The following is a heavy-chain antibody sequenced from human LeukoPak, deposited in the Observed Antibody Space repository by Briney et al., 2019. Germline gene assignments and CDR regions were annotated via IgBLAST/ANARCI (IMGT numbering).Heavy chain of an antibody. CDR1: GYTFTNFD. Sequence: ASVKVSCKASGYTFTNFDINWVRQATGQGLEWMGWMNPKTGNTGSAQKFQGRVTITGDESTSTAYMELSSLRSEDTAVYYCARDLTRYYSNYADWYFDLWGRGTLVTVSS. V-gene: IGHV1-8*01. J-gene: IGHJ2*01. D-gene: IGHD4-11*01. CDR3: ARDLTRYYSNYADWYFDL. CDR2: MNPKTGNT.